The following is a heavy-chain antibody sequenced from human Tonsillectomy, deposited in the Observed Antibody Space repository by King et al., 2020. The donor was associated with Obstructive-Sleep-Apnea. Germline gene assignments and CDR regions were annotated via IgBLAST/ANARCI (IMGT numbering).Heavy chain of an antibody. J-gene: IGHJ3*02. CDR1: GGSISSGGYY. V-gene: IGHV4-31*03. Sequence: QLQESGPGLVKPSQTLSLTCTVSGGSISSGGYYWGWIRQHPGKGLEWIGYIYYSWSTYYNPSLKSRGTISVDTSKNQFALKLSSVTAADTAVYYCARGRGYSYGGKAFDIWGQGTMVTVSS. D-gene: IGHD5-18*01. CDR2: IYYSWST. CDR3: ARGRGYSYGGKAFDI.